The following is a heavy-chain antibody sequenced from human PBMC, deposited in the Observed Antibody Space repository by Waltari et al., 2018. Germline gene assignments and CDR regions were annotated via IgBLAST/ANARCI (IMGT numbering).Heavy chain of an antibody. D-gene: IGHD6-19*01. V-gene: IGHV4-4*07. CDR2: IYTSGST. CDR3: ARDRETISSGWYTGTYYFDY. Sequence: QVQLQESGPGLVKPSETLSLTCTVSGGSISSYYWSWIRPPAGTGLEWIGRIYTSGSTNYNPSLKSRVTMSVDTSKNQFSLKLSSVTAADTAVYYCARDRETISSGWYTGTYYFDYWGQGTLVTVSS. J-gene: IGHJ4*02. CDR1: GGSISSYY.